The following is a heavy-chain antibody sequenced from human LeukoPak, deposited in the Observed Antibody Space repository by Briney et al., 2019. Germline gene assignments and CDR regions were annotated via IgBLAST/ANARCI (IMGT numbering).Heavy chain of an antibody. CDR1: GYSISSGYY. CDR2: IYRSGIT. CDR3: ARDGGEWLVLYYFDS. V-gene: IGHV4-38-2*02. D-gene: IGHD6-19*01. Sequence: SETLSLTCSVSGYSISSGYYWGWIRQPPGKGLEWIGTIYRSGITYYNPSLKSRVTISVDTSKNQFSLKLSSVTAADTAFYYCARDGGEWLVLYYFDSWGQGTLVTVSS. J-gene: IGHJ4*02.